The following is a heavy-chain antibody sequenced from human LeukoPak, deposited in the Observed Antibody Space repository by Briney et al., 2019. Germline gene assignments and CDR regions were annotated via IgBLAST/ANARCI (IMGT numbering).Heavy chain of an antibody. CDR2: MSGSGGMT. J-gene: IGHJ4*02. D-gene: IGHD3-22*01. V-gene: IGHV3-23*01. CDR1: GFTFSSFA. Sequence: GGSLRLSCAASGFTFSSFAMSWVRQAPGQGLEWVSAMSGSGGMTYSADSVKGRFTISRDNSKDTLYMQMNSLRVEDTAIYFCAKGPFFYYDASGYNYFESWGQGTLVTVSS. CDR3: AKGPFFYYDASGYNYFES.